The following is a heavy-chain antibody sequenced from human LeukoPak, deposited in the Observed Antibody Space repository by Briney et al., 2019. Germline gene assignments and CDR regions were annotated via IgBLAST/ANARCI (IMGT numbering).Heavy chain of an antibody. CDR1: GFTFSSYA. CDR2: IRYDGSNK. V-gene: IGHV3-30*02. CDR3: AKDLATPTNYYYYYMDV. J-gene: IGHJ6*03. Sequence: GRSLRLSCAASGFTFSSYAMHWVRQAPGKGLEWVAFIRYDGSNKYYADSVKGRFTISRDNSKNTLYLQMNSLRAEDTAVYYCAKDLATPTNYYYYYMDVWGKGTTVTISS.